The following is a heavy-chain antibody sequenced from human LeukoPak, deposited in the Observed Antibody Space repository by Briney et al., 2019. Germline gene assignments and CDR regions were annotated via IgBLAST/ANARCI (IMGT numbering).Heavy chain of an antibody. Sequence: PSETLSLTCTVSGGSISSSSYYWGWIRQPPGKGLEWIGSIYYSGSTYYNPSLKSRVTISVDTSKNQFSLKLSSVTAADTAVYYCARQGKYSSGWPSDYWGQGTLVTVSS. D-gene: IGHD6-19*01. V-gene: IGHV4-39*01. J-gene: IGHJ4*02. CDR2: IYYSGST. CDR1: GGSISSSSYY. CDR3: ARQGKYSSGWPSDY.